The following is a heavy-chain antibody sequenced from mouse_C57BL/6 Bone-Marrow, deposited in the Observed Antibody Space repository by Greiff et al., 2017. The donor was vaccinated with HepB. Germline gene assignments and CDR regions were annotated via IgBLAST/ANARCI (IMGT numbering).Heavy chain of an antibody. D-gene: IGHD1-3*01. Sequence: EVHLVESGGDLVKPGGSLKLSCAASGFTFSSYGMSWVRQTPDKRLEWVATISSGGSYTYYPDSVKGRFTISRDNAKNTLYLQMSSLKSEDTAMYYCARHNSGTDGYFDVWGTGTTVTVSA. J-gene: IGHJ1*03. CDR2: ISSGGSYT. CDR1: GFTFSSYG. CDR3: ARHNSGTDGYFDV. V-gene: IGHV5-6*01.